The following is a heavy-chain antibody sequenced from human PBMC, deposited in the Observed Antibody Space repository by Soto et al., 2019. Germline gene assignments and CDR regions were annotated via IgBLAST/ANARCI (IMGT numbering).Heavy chain of an antibody. CDR2: IKSKTDGGTT. J-gene: IGHJ6*02. CDR3: TTYSSSWELNYYYGMDV. CDR1: GFTFSNAW. V-gene: IGHV3-15*07. Sequence: GGSLRLSCAASGFTFSNAWMNWVRQAPGKGLEWVGRIKSKTDGGTTDYAAPVKGRFTISRDDSKNTLYLQMNSLKTEDTAVYYCTTYSSSWELNYYYGMDVWGQGTTVTVSS. D-gene: IGHD6-13*01.